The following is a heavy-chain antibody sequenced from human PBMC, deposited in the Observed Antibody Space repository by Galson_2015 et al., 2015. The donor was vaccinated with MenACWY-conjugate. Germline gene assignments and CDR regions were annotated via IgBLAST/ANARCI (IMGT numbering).Heavy chain of an antibody. Sequence: SVKVSCKASGYTFTSYGVSWVRQAPGQGLEWMGWISAYNGDTKYAQKLQGRVTMTTDTPTSTAYMELRSLKSDDTAVYYCARDRITMKVVVILNDAFDIWGQGTMVTVSS. CDR1: GYTFTSYG. D-gene: IGHD3-22*01. V-gene: IGHV1-18*01. J-gene: IGHJ3*02. CDR2: ISAYNGDT. CDR3: ARDRITMKVVVILNDAFDI.